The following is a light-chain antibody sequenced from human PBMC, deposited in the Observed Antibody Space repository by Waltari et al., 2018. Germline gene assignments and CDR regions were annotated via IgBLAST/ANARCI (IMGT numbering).Light chain of an antibody. CDR2: VNSDGSH. Sequence: QLVLTQSPQALPSLEPWVRPTCLLTSGPSGKAIPGLRQQQEKGPRYWMRVNSDGSHSRGDEIPDRFSGSSSWAERYLTISSLQSEDEADYYCQTGGHGTWVFGGGTKLTVL. V-gene: IGLV4-69*01. CDR3: QTGGHGTWV. J-gene: IGLJ3*02. CDR1: SGPSGKA.